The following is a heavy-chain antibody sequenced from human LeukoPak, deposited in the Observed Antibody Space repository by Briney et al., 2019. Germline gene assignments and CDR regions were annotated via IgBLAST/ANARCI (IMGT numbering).Heavy chain of an antibody. D-gene: IGHD3-10*01. V-gene: IGHV3-9*01. CDR2: IAWNSGNT. CDR1: GFTFDNYA. Sequence: PGGSLRLSCAASGFTFDNYAMHWVRQAPGKGLGWVSGIAWNSGNTGFADSVKGRFTISRDNAENSLSLQMNSLTPEDTAFYFCAKDMNSYGSGSSYNPWGPFDSWGQGTLVTVSS. J-gene: IGHJ4*02. CDR3: AKDMNSYGSGSSYNPWGPFDS.